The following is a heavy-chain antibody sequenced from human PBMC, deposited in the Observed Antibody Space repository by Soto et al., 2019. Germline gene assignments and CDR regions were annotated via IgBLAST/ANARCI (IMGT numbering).Heavy chain of an antibody. CDR2: IYYSGST. CDR1: GGSISSYY. J-gene: IGHJ3*02. D-gene: IGHD3-9*01. Sequence: SETLSLTCTVSGGSISSYYWSWIRQPPGKGLEWIGYIYYSGSTNYNPSLKSRVTISVDTSKNQFSLKLSSVTAADTAVYYCARHAQYDILTGVGRDAFDIWGQGTMVTVSS. CDR3: ARHAQYDILTGVGRDAFDI. V-gene: IGHV4-59*08.